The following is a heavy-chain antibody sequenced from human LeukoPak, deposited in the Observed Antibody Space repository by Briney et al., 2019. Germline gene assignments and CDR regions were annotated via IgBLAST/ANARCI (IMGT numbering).Heavy chain of an antibody. V-gene: IGHV3-11*01. Sequence: GGSLRLSCAASGFTFSDYYMSWIRQAPGKGLEWVSYISSSGSTIYYADSVKGRFTISRDNAKNSLYLQMNSLRAEDTAVYYCAREYNTDFWSRPPRLNGFDPWGQGTLVTVSS. D-gene: IGHD3-3*01. J-gene: IGHJ5*02. CDR3: AREYNTDFWSRPPRLNGFDP. CDR2: ISSSGSTI. CDR1: GFTFSDYY.